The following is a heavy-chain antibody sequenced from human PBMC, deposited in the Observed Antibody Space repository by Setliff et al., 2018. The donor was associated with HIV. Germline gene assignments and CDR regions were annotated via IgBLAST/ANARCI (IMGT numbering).Heavy chain of an antibody. D-gene: IGHD3-10*01. CDR1: GGPFTSA. Sequence: GASVKVSCKASGGPFTSAFNWVRRVPGQGLEWMGGIIPIFGTANYAQNFGGRVTITADQSTTTSYLQLNSLRFEDTAIYYCASDSPAARFEELEDHYYYFMDVWGKGTTVTVSS. CDR2: IIPIFGTA. V-gene: IGHV1-69*13. CDR3: ASDSPAARFEELEDHYYYFMDV. J-gene: IGHJ6*03.